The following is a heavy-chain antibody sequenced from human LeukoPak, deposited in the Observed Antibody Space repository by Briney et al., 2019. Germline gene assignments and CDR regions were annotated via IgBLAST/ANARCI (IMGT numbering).Heavy chain of an antibody. CDR1: GFTFSSNY. CDR2: IYSGGST. D-gene: IGHD5-18*01. J-gene: IGHJ3*02. V-gene: IGHV3-53*01. Sequence: GGSLRLSCAASGFTFSSNYMSWVRQAPGKGLEWVSVIYSGGSTYYADSVRGRFTISRDNSKNTLYLQMNSLRAEDTAVYYCSSILDTATKGTYAFDIWGQGTMVTVSS. CDR3: SSILDTATKGTYAFDI.